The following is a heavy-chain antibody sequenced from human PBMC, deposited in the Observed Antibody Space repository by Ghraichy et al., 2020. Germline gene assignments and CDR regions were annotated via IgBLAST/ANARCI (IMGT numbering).Heavy chain of an antibody. J-gene: IGHJ5*02. CDR2: IYYSGST. CDR1: GVSISITNYY. V-gene: IGHV4-39*01. Sequence: SETLSLTCTVSGVSISITNYYWGWIRQPPGKGLEWIGNIYYSGSTYYNPSLRSRVTISVDRSMNQFNLQLNSVIDADTAVYYCARRTYDRPAGAWFETWGKGKLV. D-gene: IGHD3-3*01. CDR3: ARRTYDRPAGAWFET.